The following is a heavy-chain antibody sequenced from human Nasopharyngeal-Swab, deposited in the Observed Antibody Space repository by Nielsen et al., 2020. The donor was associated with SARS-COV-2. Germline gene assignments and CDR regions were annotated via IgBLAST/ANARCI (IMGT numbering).Heavy chain of an antibody. CDR1: GFTFSSNG. J-gene: IGHJ4*02. CDR2: ISYDGSNK. V-gene: IGHV3-30*03. Sequence: GGPLRPSCAAPGFTFSSNGMPWVRQAPGKGLEWVAVISYDGSNKYYADSVKGRFTISRDNSKNTLYLQMNSLRAEDTAVYYCARDLGGYSYGDYWGQGTLVTVSS. CDR3: ARDLGGYSYGDY. D-gene: IGHD5-18*01.